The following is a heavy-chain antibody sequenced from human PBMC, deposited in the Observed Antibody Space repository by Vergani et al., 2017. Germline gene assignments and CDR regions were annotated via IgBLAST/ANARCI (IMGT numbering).Heavy chain of an antibody. Sequence: SCTPSFYLFLPYFLRFVRQAPGQGLEWLGWVSPSPGNTTYGQKIQFLVTMTHDTSTRTAYMQLRSLTFDDTAVYYCAREGVYDKISGTYRPTSEDGMGVWGQGTKVTVAS. CDR3: AREGVYDKISGTYRPTSEDGMGV. CDR2: VSPSPGNT. V-gene: IGHV1-18*01. D-gene: IGHD3-16*02. J-gene: IGHJ6*02. CDR1: FYLFLPYF.